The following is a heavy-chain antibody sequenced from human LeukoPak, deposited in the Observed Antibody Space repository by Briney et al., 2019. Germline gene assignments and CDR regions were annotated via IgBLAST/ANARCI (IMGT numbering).Heavy chain of an antibody. CDR2: ITNNAGKT. Sequence: GGSLRLSCAASGFSVSSRAMSWVRQAPGKGLEWLSSITNNAGKTYYAASVKGRFTISRDEYQNTVFLAMSSLRVEDTAVYYCAKDHPSDGWPTFEYWGQGILATVSS. CDR3: AKDHPSDGWPTFEY. D-gene: IGHD2-15*01. V-gene: IGHV3-23*01. CDR1: GFSVSSRA. J-gene: IGHJ4*02.